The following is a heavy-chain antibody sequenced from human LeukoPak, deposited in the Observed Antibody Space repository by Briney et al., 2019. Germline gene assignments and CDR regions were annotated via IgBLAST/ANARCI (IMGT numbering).Heavy chain of an antibody. CDR1: GFTLRSYT. CDR2: IGISSNKI. J-gene: IGHJ4*02. V-gene: IGHV3-21*01. D-gene: IGHD3-9*01. Sequence: GGSLRLSCAASGFTLRSYTMNWVRQAPGKGLEWVSSIGISSNKIYYADSVKGRFIISRDNAKNSVYLQMNSLRAEDTAVYYCARERGILTGYFDYWGQGTLVTVSS. CDR3: ARERGILTGYFDY.